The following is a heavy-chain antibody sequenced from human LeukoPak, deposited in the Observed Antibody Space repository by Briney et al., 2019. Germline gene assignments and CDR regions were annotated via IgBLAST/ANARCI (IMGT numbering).Heavy chain of an antibody. D-gene: IGHD1-26*01. Sequence: PGGSLRLSCATSGFTFSSYAMSWVRQAPGKGLEWVSAISGSGGSTYYADSVTGRFTISRDNSKNTLYLQMNSLRAEDTAVYYCAKDQFPHTLQSGNWFDPWGQGTLVTVSS. CDR2: ISGSGGST. J-gene: IGHJ5*02. V-gene: IGHV3-23*01. CDR3: AKDQFPHTLQSGNWFDP. CDR1: GFTFSSYA.